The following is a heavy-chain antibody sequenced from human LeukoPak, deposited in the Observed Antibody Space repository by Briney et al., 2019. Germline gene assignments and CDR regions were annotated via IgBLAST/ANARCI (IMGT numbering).Heavy chain of an antibody. CDR2: IYYSGST. CDR3: ARLVSGIGGVWNNRYFDY. V-gene: IGHV4-39*01. Sequence: SETLSLTCTVSGGSISSSSYYWGWIRQPPGKGLEWIGSIYYSGSTYYNPSLKSRVTISVDTSKNQFSLQLNYVTPEDTAIYYCARLVSGIGGVWNNRYFDYWGQGTLVTVSS. CDR1: GGSISSSSYY. D-gene: IGHD2-8*02. J-gene: IGHJ4*02.